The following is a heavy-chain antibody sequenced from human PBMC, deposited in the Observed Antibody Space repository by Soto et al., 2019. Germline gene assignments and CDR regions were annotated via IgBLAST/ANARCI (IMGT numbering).Heavy chain of an antibody. V-gene: IGHV1-2*02. CDR1: GYTFTGYY. CDR3: ARDLEVITTYYYYYGMDV. CDR2: INPNSGGT. J-gene: IGHJ6*02. D-gene: IGHD3-22*01. Sequence: GASVKVSCKASGYTFTGYYMHWVRQAPGQGLEWMGWINPNSGGTNYAQKFQGRVTMTRDTSISTAYMELSRLRSGDTAVYYCARDLEVITTYYYYYGMDVWGQGTTVTVS.